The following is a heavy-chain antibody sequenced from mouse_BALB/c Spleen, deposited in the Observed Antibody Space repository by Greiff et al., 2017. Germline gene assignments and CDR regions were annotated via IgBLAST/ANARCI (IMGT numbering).Heavy chain of an antibody. CDR1: GFTFSSYA. CDR3: ARLWDVDYFDY. CDR2: LSSGGSYT. Sequence: EVKLMESGGGLVKPGGSLKLSCAASGFTFSSYALSWVRQTPEKRLEWVATLSSGGSYTYYPDSVKGRFTISRDNAKNTLYLQMSSLRSEDTAMYYCARLWDVDYFDYWGQGTTLTVSS. D-gene: IGHD4-1*01. J-gene: IGHJ2*01. V-gene: IGHV5-9-3*01.